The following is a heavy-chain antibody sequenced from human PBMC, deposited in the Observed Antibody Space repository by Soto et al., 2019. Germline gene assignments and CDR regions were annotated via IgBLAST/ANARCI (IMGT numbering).Heavy chain of an antibody. V-gene: IGHV1-3*01. CDR2: INAGNGNT. CDR3: ARPISFQSYSDRRDLLAFPTQRSPDL. CDR1: GYTFTSYA. Sequence: ASVKVSCKASGYTFTSYAMHWVRQAPGQRLEWMGWINAGNGNTKYSQKFQGRVTITRDTSASTAYMELSSLRSEDTAVYYCARPISFQSYSDRRDLLAFPTQRSPDL. D-gene: IGHD5-18*01. J-gene: IGHJ2*01.